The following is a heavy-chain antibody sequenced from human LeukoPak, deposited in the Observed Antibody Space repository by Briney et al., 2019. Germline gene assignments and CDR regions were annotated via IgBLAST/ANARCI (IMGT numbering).Heavy chain of an antibody. CDR1: GFTINSYD. D-gene: IGHD2-8*01. J-gene: IGHJ4*02. V-gene: IGHV3-66*01. Sequence: PGGSLRLSCAASGFTINSYDMTWVRQAPGKGLEWVSVICTSGTTSYTDSVRGRFTISRDSSTNTVYFQMNSLRDEDTAVYYCARNGGGLGLWGQGTLVTVSS. CDR2: ICTSGTT. CDR3: ARNGGGLGL.